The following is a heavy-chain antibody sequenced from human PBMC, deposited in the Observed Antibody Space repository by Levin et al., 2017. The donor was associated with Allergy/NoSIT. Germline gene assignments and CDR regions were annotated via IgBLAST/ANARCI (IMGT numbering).Heavy chain of an antibody. J-gene: IGHJ4*02. D-gene: IGHD3-3*01. CDR3: AAAKRIFGVVLLDY. CDR2: INTNTGNP. Sequence: GASVKVSCKASGYTFTSYAMNWVRQAPGQGLEWMGWINTNTGNPTYAQGFTGRFVFSLDTSVSTAYLQISSLKAEDTAVYYCAAAKRIFGVVLLDYWGQGTLVTVSS. CDR1: GYTFTSYA. V-gene: IGHV7-4-1*02.